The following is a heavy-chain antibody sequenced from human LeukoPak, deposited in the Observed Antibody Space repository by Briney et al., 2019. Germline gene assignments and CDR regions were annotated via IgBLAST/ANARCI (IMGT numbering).Heavy chain of an antibody. CDR1: GFTFSTYW. CDR3: ARDSAGNDY. J-gene: IGHJ4*02. Sequence: GGSLRLSCAASGFTFSTYWMSWVRQAPGKGLEWVANIKQDGSEKYYVDSVKGRFTISRDNAKSSLYLQMNSLRAEDTAMYYCARDSAGNDYWGQGTLVTVSS. V-gene: IGHV3-7*01. CDR2: IKQDGSEK. D-gene: IGHD6-13*01.